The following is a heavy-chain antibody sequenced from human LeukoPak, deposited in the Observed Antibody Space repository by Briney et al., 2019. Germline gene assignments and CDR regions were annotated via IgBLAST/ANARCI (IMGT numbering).Heavy chain of an antibody. CDR1: AFTFSSSA. J-gene: IGHJ4*02. CDR2: ISGSGGTT. CDR3: AKSIGGVVVVAADY. Sequence: GGSLRLSCAASAFTFSSSAMSWVRQAPGKGLEWVSVISGSGGTTYYADSVKGRFTLSRDNSKNTVFLQMNSLRAEDTAVYYCAKSIGGVVVVAADYWGQGTLVTVSS. D-gene: IGHD2-15*01. V-gene: IGHV3-23*01.